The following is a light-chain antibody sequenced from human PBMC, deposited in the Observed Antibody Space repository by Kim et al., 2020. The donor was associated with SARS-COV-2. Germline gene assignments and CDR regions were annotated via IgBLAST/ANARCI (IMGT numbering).Light chain of an antibody. J-gene: IGKJ1*01. CDR1: QSVSSSY. Sequence: EIVLTQSPVTLSLSPGERATLSCRASQSVSSSYLAWYQLQPGQAPRLLIYGASNRATGIPDRFSGSGSGTDFTLTISRLEPEDFAVYYCQQYGSSPWTFGQGTKVDIK. CDR2: GAS. CDR3: QQYGSSPWT. V-gene: IGKV3-20*01.